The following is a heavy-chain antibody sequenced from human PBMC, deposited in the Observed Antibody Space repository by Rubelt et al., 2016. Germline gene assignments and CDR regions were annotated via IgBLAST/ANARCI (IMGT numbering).Heavy chain of an antibody. CDR3: ARDRTWLVPGLDAFDI. V-gene: IGHV1-18*01. J-gene: IGHJ3*02. Sequence: QVQLVQSGVEVKKPGASVKVSCKASGYTFTSYGISWVRQAPGQGLEWMGWISAYNGNTNYAQKLQGRVTRTTDTSTSTAYMELRSLRSDDTAVYYCARDRTWLVPGLDAFDIWGQGTMVTVSS. D-gene: IGHD6-19*01. CDR1: GYTFTSYG. CDR2: ISAYNGNT.